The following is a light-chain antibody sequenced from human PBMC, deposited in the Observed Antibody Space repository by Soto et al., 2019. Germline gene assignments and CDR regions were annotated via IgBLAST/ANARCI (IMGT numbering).Light chain of an antibody. Sequence: EIVLTQSPGTLSLSPGERATLSCRASQSVSSAYLAWYQQIPGQAPRLLIYGASSRATGIPDRFSGSGSGADFTLTISGLEPEDFAVYYCQQSGSSFYTXG. CDR1: QSVSSAY. CDR2: GAS. CDR3: QQSGSSFYT. J-gene: IGKJ2*01. V-gene: IGKV3-20*01.